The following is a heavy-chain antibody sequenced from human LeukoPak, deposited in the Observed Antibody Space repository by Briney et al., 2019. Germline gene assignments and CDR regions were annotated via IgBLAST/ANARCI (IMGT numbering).Heavy chain of an antibody. CDR3: ARRSSYSSSGFDY. J-gene: IGHJ4*02. CDR1: GYSISSGYY. Sequence: PSETLSLTCAVSGYSISSGYYWGWIRQPPGKGLEWIGSIYHSGSTYYNPSLKSRVTISVDTSKNQFSLKLSSVTAADTAVYYCARRSSYSSSGFDYWGQGTLVTVSS. D-gene: IGHD6-6*01. V-gene: IGHV4-38-2*01. CDR2: IYHSGST.